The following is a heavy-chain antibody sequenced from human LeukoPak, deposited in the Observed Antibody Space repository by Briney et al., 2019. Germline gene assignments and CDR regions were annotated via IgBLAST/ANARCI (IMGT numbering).Heavy chain of an antibody. D-gene: IGHD6-13*01. CDR3: ARYTGYSSSWYGRADAFDI. Sequence: ASVTVSCKASGYTFTGYYMHWVRQAPGQGLEWMGWINPNSGGTNYAQKFQGRVTMTRDTSISTAYMELSRLRSDDTAVYYCARYTGYSSSWYGRADAFDIWGQGTMVTVSS. CDR2: INPNSGGT. CDR1: GYTFTGYY. J-gene: IGHJ3*02. V-gene: IGHV1-2*02.